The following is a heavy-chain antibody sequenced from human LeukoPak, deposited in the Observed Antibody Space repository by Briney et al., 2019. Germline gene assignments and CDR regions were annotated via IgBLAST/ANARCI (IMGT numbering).Heavy chain of an antibody. CDR3: ARDLSSGRAHYYYYYGMDV. CDR2: ISSSSSYI. V-gene: IGHV3-21*01. CDR1: GFTFSSYS. Sequence: PGGSLRLSCAASGFTFSSYSMNWVRQAPGKGLEWVSSISSSSSYIYYADSVKGRFTISRDNAKNSLYLQMNSLRAEDTAVYYCARDLSSGRAHYYYYYGMDVWGQGTTVTVSS. J-gene: IGHJ6*02. D-gene: IGHD6-19*01.